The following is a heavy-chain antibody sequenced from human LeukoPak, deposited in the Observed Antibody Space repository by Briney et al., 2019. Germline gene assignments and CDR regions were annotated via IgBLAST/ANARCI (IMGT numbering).Heavy chain of an antibody. CDR1: GGSISSGGYY. CDR3: ARVPTIFGVVFKGFDY. J-gene: IGHJ4*02. D-gene: IGHD3-3*01. CDR2: IYYSGST. Sequence: TLSLTCTVSGGSISSGGYYWSWIRQHPGKGLEWIGYIYYSGSTYYNPSLKSRVTISVDTSKNQFSLKLSSVTAADTAVYYCARVPTIFGVVFKGFDYWGQGTLVTVSS. V-gene: IGHV4-31*03.